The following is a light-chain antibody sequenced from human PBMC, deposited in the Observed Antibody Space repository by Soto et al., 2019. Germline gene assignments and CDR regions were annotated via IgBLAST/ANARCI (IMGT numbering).Light chain of an antibody. CDR3: SSYAGSNNLVV. J-gene: IGLJ2*01. CDR2: EVT. Sequence: QSALTQPPSASGSLGQSVTISCTGTSSDVGGYNSVSWYQQHPGKAPKLMIYEVTKRPSGVPDRFSGSKSGNTASLTVSGLQAEDEADYYCSSYAGSNNLVVFGGGTKLTVL. CDR1: SSDVGGYNS. V-gene: IGLV2-8*01.